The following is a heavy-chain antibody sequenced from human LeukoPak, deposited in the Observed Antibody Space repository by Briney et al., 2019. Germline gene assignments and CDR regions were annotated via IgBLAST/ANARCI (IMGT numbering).Heavy chain of an antibody. CDR2: ISGSGGST. J-gene: IGHJ4*02. D-gene: IGHD6-13*01. CDR3: AKGVLAAAKPPFDY. V-gene: IGHV3-23*01. Sequence: GGTLRLSCAASGFTFSSYGMSWVRQAPGKGLEWVSAISGSGGSTYYADSVKGRFTISRDNSKNTLYLQMNSLRAEDTAVYYCAKGVLAAAKPPFDYWGQGTLVTVSS. CDR1: GFTFSSYG.